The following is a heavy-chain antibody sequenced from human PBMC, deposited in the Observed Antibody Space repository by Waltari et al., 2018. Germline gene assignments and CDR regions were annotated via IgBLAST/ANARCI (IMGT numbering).Heavy chain of an antibody. CDR2: IIPIFGTT. Sequence: QVQLEQSGAEVKKPGSSVKVSCKASGGTFSRNVVSWVRQARGQGLEWMGGIIPIFGTTNYAQKFQDRVMISADASTNTVYMELNGLRSEDTGVYFCASRSTGDRDYWGQGTLVTVSS. CDR1: GGTFSRNV. V-gene: IGHV1-69*01. CDR3: ASRSTGDRDY. D-gene: IGHD7-27*01. J-gene: IGHJ4*02.